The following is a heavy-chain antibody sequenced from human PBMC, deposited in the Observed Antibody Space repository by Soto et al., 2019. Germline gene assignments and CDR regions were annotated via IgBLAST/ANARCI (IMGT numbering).Heavy chain of an antibody. Sequence: QLQLQESGSGLVKPSQTLSLTCAVSGGPISSGGYSWSWIRQPPGKGLEWIGYIYHSGSTYYNPSLKSRVTISVDRSKNQFSLKLSSVTAADTAVYYCAREGSSSGYYYYGMDVWGQGTTVTVSS. J-gene: IGHJ6*02. CDR1: GGPISSGGYS. CDR2: IYHSGST. D-gene: IGHD6-6*01. CDR3: AREGSSSGYYYYGMDV. V-gene: IGHV4-30-2*01.